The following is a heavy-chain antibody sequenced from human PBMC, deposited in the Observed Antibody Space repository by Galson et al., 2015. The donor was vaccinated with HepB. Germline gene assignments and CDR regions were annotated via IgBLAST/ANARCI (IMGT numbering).Heavy chain of an antibody. CDR1: GYTFTSYA. V-gene: IGHV1-3*01. J-gene: IGHJ3*02. CDR3: ARELRYFDWLGTFDI. CDR2: INAGNGNT. D-gene: IGHD3-9*01. Sequence: SVKVSCKASGYTFTSYAMHWVRQAPGQRLEWMGWINAGNGNTKYSQKFQGRVTITRDTSASTAYMELSSLRSEDTAVYYCARELRYFDWLGTFDIWGQGTMVTVSS.